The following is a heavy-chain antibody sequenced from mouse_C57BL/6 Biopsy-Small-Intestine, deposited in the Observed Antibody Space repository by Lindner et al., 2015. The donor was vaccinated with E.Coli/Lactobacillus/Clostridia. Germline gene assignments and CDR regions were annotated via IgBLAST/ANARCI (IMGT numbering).Heavy chain of an antibody. Sequence: VQLQESGGGLVKPGGSLKLSCAASGFTFSDYGMHWVRQAPEKGLEWVAYISSGSSTIYYADTVKGRFTISRDNAKNTLFLQMTSLRSEDTAMCYCARDYYGSSFYYYAMDYWGQGTSVTVSS. CDR1: GFTFSDYG. CDR2: ISSGSSTI. J-gene: IGHJ4*01. CDR3: ARDYYGSSFYYYAMDY. V-gene: IGHV5-17*01. D-gene: IGHD1-1*01.